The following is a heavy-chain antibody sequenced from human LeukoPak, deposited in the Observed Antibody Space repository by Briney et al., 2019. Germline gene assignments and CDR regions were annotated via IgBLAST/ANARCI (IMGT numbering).Heavy chain of an antibody. V-gene: IGHV3-48*03. J-gene: IGHJ4*02. D-gene: IGHD6-19*01. Sequence: GGSLRLSCAASGFTFSSYEMNWVRQAPGKGLEWVSYISRSGSTISYADSVKGRFTISRDNAKNSLYLQMNSLRAEDTAIYYCGRYGQWLAVDYWGQGTLVTVSS. CDR3: GRYGQWLAVDY. CDR1: GFTFSSYE. CDR2: ISRSGSTI.